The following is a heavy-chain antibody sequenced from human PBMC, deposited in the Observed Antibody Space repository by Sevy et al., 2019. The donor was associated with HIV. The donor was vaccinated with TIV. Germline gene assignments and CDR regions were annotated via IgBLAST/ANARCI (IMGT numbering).Heavy chain of an antibody. CDR2: ISSSGTTI. D-gene: IGHD3-22*01. CDR1: GFTFSSYE. J-gene: IGHJ5*02. Sequence: GGSLRLSCEASGFTFSSYEMNWVRQAPGKGLEWVSYISSSGTTIKYADSVKGRFTISGDNAKNSLYMQMNSLRAEDMAVYYCARVDANYDKGFDPWGQGTLVTVSS. CDR3: ARVDANYDKGFDP. V-gene: IGHV3-48*03.